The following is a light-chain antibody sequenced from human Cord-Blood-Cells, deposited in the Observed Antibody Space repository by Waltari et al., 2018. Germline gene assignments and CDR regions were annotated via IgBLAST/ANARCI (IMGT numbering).Light chain of an antibody. J-gene: IGLJ1*01. CDR3: CSYAGSSTYV. Sequence: QSALTQPASVSGSPGQSLTISCTGTSSDVGCYNLVSWYQQHPGNAPKLMIYEVSKRPSGVSNRCSGSKSGNTASLTISGLQAEDEADYYCCSYAGSSTYVFGTGTKVTVL. CDR2: EVS. V-gene: IGLV2-23*02. CDR1: SSDVGCYNL.